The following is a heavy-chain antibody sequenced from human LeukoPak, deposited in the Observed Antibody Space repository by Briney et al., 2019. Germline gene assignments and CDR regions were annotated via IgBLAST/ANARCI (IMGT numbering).Heavy chain of an antibody. CDR2: INHSGST. CDR3: ARDLRKYVVVVAATPRAGAFDI. V-gene: IGHV4-34*01. Sequence: SETLSLTCAVYGGSFSGYYWSWIRQPPGRGLEWIGEINHSGSTNYNPSLKSRVTISVDTSKNQFSLKLSSVTAADTAVYYCARDLRKYVVVVAATPRAGAFDIWGQGTMVTVSS. CDR1: GGSFSGYY. J-gene: IGHJ3*02. D-gene: IGHD2-15*01.